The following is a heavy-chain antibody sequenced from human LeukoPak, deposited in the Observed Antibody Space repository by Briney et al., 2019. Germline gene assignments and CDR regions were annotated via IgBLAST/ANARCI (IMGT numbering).Heavy chain of an antibody. CDR3: ARDSYPGSHFEDTFDI. CDR2: ISYSGNT. V-gene: IGHV4-59*01. D-gene: IGHD1-26*01. CDR1: GGSSNNYY. J-gene: IGHJ3*02. Sequence: SETLSLTCTVSGGSSNNYYWSWIRQPPGKGLEWIGHISYSGNTNYNSSLRSRVTISVDTSNNQFSLRLSSVTAADTAVYYCARDSYPGSHFEDTFDIWGQGTMVTVSS.